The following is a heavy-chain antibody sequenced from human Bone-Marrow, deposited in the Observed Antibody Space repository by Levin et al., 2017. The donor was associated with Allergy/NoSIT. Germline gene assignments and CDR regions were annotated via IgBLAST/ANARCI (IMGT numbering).Heavy chain of an antibody. Sequence: ETLSLTCAASGFTFSVTHMAWVRQAPGKGLEWVATITGGGDDTFYADSVKGRFTISRDNSKKTLYLQLNSLRAEDTAVYYCAKEEWYRFDAWGRGTLVTVSS. CDR2: ITGGGDDT. D-gene: IGHD3-3*01. J-gene: IGHJ4*02. V-gene: IGHV3-23*01. CDR3: AKEEWYRFDA. CDR1: GFTFSVTH.